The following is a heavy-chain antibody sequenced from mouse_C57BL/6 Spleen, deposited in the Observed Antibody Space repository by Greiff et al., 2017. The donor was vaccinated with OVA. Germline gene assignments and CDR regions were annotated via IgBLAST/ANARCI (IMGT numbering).Heavy chain of an antibody. V-gene: IGHV1-4*01. D-gene: IGHD1-1*01. CDR2: INPSSGYT. CDR3: ARDTTVVRYFDV. J-gene: IGHJ1*03. CDR1: GYTFTSYT. Sequence: QVQLQQSGAELARPGASVKMSCKASGYTFTSYTMHWVKQRPGQGLEWIGYINPSSGYTKSNQKFKDKATLTADKSSSTAYMQLSSLTSEDAAVYYGARDTTVVRYFDVWGTGTTVTVSS.